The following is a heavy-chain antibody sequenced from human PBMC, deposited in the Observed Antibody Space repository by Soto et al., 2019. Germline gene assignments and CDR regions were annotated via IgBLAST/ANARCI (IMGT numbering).Heavy chain of an antibody. CDR2: MNPNSGNT. J-gene: IGHJ6*03. CDR3: ARGNYDFWSGYYGYYYYYMDV. D-gene: IGHD3-3*01. Sequence: ASVKVSCKASGYTFTSYGIDWVRQATGQGLEWMGWMNPNSGNTGYAQKFQGRVTMTRNTSISTAYMELSSLRSEDTAVYYCARGNYDFWSGYYGYYYYYMDVWGKATTVTVSS. CDR1: GYTFTSYG. V-gene: IGHV1-8*01.